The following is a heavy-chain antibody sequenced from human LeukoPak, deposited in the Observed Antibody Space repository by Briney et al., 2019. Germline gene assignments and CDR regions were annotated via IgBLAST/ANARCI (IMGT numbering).Heavy chain of an antibody. CDR2: IKSKADGETI. D-gene: IGHD1-20*01. J-gene: IGHJ4*02. V-gene: IGHV3-15*07. Sequence: GGSLRLSCAASGFTFSSYSMNWVRQAPGKGLEWVGRIKSKADGETIDYAAPVKGRFTFSRDDSKNMLYLQMNSLKSEDTAVYYCSTLTSRGLSDSWGQGTLVTVSS. CDR3: STLTSRGLSDS. CDR1: GFTFSSYS.